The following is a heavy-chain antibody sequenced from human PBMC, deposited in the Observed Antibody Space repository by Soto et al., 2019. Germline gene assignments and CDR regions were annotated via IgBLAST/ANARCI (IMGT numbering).Heavy chain of an antibody. J-gene: IGHJ4*02. CDR1: GGSISSSNW. Sequence: SETLSLTCAVSGGSISSSNWWSWVRQPPGKGLEWIGEIYHSGSTNYNPSLKSRVTISVDKSKNQFSLKLSSVTAADTAVYYCAREMVRGVRAQLDYWGRGTLVTVSS. CDR3: AREMVRGVRAQLDY. V-gene: IGHV4-4*02. D-gene: IGHD3-10*01. CDR2: IYHSGST.